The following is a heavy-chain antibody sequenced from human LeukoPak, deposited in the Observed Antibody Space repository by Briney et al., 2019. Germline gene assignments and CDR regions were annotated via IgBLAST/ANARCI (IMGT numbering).Heavy chain of an antibody. J-gene: IGHJ4*02. CDR3: ARGRRWIQLWLQWYSDY. Sequence: SETLSLTCAVYGESFSGYYWSWIRQPPGKGLEWIGEINHSGSTNYNPSLKSRVTISVDTSKNQFSLKLSSVTAADTAVYYCARGRRWIQLWLQWYSDYWGQGTLVTVSS. D-gene: IGHD5-18*01. V-gene: IGHV4-34*01. CDR2: INHSGST. CDR1: GESFSGYY.